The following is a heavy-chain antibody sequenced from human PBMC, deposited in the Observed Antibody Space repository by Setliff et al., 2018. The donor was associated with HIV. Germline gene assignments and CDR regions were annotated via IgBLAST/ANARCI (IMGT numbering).Heavy chain of an antibody. J-gene: IGHJ4*02. D-gene: IGHD3-22*01. CDR1: GFTFEDYG. Sequence: GGSLRLSCAVSGFTFEDYGMSWVRQAPGKGLEWVASISSSSSYISHKDSVKGRFTISRDNAKNSLYLQMNSLRVEDTAVYYCARDSGDYYDSSGSFDYWGQGTLVTVSS. CDR3: ARDSGDYYDSSGSFDY. V-gene: IGHV3-21*04. CDR2: ISSSSSYI.